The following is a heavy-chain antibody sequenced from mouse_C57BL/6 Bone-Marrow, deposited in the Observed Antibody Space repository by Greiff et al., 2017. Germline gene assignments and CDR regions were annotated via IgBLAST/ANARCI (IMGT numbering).Heavy chain of an antibody. CDR2: IYPGAGDT. CDR3: ARGRDYDGYYFDY. D-gene: IGHD2-4*01. J-gene: IGHJ2*01. CDR1: GYAFSSYW. Sequence: QVQLQQSGAELVKPGASVKISCKASGYAFSSYWMTWVKQRPGKGLEWIGQIYPGAGDTNYNGKFKGKATLTADKSASTAYMQLSSLTSEDSAVYFCARGRDYDGYYFDYWGQGTTLTVSS. V-gene: IGHV1-80*01.